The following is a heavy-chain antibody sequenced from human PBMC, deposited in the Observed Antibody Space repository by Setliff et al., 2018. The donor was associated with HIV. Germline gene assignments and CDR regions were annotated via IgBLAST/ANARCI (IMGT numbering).Heavy chain of an antibody. Sequence: SETLSLTCAVFGGSFSNYYWSWVRQPPGKGLEFIAEIDHEGTTNYNPSLKSRATISVDTSKNHLSLKLTSMTAADTGVYFCTLTHVGAQTHVGIPMIDNFWGQGTLGTVSS. CDR2: IDHEGTT. J-gene: IGHJ4*02. D-gene: IGHD3-16*02. CDR1: GGSFSNYY. V-gene: IGHV4-34*01. CDR3: TLTHVGAQTHVGIPMIDNF.